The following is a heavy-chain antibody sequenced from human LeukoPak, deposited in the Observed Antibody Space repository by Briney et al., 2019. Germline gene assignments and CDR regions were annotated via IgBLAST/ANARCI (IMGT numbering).Heavy chain of an antibody. CDR1: GFTFSDYY. J-gene: IGHJ6*02. V-gene: IGHV3-11*01. CDR2: ISSSGSTI. CDR3: AKGGHCSGGSCYSDYYYYGMDV. D-gene: IGHD2-15*01. Sequence: GGSLRLSCAASGFTFSDYYMSWIRQAPGKGLEWVSYISSSGSTIYYADSVKGRFTISRDNAKNSLYLQMNSLRAEDTAVYYCAKGGHCSGGSCYSDYYYYGMDVWGQGTTVTVSS.